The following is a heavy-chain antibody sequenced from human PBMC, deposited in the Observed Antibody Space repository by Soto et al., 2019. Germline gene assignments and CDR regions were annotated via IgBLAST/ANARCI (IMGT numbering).Heavy chain of an antibody. J-gene: IGHJ1*01. CDR2: IYYSGST. D-gene: IGHD1-26*01. CDR3: ARDLSGSAEYFHP. CDR1: GGSVSSGSYY. Sequence: PSETMSLTCTVSGGSVSSGSYYWSWIRQPPGKGLEWIGYIYYSGSTNYNPSLKSRVTISVDTSKNQFSLKLSSVTAADTAVYYCARDLSGSAEYFHPWGQGTLITVSS. V-gene: IGHV4-61*01.